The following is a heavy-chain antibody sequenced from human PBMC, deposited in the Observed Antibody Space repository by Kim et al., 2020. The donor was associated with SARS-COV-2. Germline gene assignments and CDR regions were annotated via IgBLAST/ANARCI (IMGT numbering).Heavy chain of an antibody. CDR2: INPSGGST. J-gene: IGHJ3*02. Sequence: ASVKVSCKASGYTFTSYYMHWVRQAPGQGLEWMGIINPSGGSTSYAQKFQGRVTMTRDTSTSTVYMELSSLRSEDTAVYYCARVSFYNYYDSSGPGAFDIWGQGTMVTVSS. CDR1: GYTFTSYY. D-gene: IGHD3-22*01. CDR3: ARVSFYNYYDSSGPGAFDI. V-gene: IGHV1-46*01.